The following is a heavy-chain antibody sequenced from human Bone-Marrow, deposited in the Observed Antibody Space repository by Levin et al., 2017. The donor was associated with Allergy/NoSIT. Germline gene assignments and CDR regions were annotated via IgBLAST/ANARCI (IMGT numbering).Heavy chain of an antibody. D-gene: IGHD3-10*01. V-gene: IGHV4-30-4*01. CDR3: AGEILWFGAPF. J-gene: IGHJ4*02. CDR2: IHNTGTA. Sequence: SETLSLTCTVSDVSMFTGDYYWSWFRQPPGKGLEWIGYIHNTGTAYYNPSLESRVSISRDTSGDQFSLKVTSVTAADTAVYYCAGEILWFGAPFWGQGTLVTVSA. CDR1: DVSMFTGDYY.